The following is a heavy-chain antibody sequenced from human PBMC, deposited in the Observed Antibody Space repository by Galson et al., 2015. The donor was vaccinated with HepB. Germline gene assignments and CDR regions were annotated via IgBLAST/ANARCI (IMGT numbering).Heavy chain of an antibody. CDR1: GFTFSSYA. V-gene: IGHV3-23*01. CDR2: ISGSGGST. J-gene: IGHJ4*02. Sequence: SLRLSCAASGFTFSSYAMSWVRQAPGEGLEWVSAISGSGGSTFYADSVRGRFTISRDNSKDTLYLQMDSLRAEDTAIYYCAKDSPKIWQQPDYWGQGTLVTVSS. D-gene: IGHD6-13*01. CDR3: AKDSPKIWQQPDY.